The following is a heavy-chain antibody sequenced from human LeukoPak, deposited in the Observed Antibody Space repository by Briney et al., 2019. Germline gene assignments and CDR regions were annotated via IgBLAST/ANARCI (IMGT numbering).Heavy chain of an antibody. D-gene: IGHD4-17*01. CDR2: IRSRANNYAT. Sequence: GGSLRLSCAASGFTFSGSAMHWVRQASGKGLEWVGRIRSRANNYATAYAASVKGRFTISRDDSRNTAYLQMNSLKTEDTAVYYCTRHAPGDDYGDSGWFDPWGQGTLVTVSS. J-gene: IGHJ5*02. V-gene: IGHV3-73*01. CDR1: GFTFSGSA. CDR3: TRHAPGDDYGDSGWFDP.